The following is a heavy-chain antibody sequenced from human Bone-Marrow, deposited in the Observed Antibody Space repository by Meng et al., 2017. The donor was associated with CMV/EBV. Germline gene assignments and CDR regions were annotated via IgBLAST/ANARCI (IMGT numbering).Heavy chain of an antibody. CDR1: GGSISSSSYY. CDR2: IYHSGST. CDR3: ARVPKGYSYGYAFDP. J-gene: IGHJ5*02. Sequence: SETLSLTCTVSGGSISSSSYYWGWIRQPPGKGLEWIGEIYHSGSTNYNPSLKSRVTISVDTSKNQFSLKLSSVTAADTAVYYCARVPKGYSYGYAFDPWGQGTLVTVSS. V-gene: IGHV4-39*07. D-gene: IGHD5-18*01.